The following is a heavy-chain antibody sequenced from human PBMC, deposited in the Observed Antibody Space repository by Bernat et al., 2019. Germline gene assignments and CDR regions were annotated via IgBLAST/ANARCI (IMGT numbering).Heavy chain of an antibody. V-gene: IGHV1-69*08. J-gene: IGHJ6*02. CDR1: GGTFSSYT. D-gene: IGHD3-22*01. CDR2: IIPILGIA. CDR3: ARDFRGYYESSARGEGMDV. Sequence: QVQLVQSGAEVKKPGSSVKVSCKASGGTFSSYTISWVRQASGQGVEWMGRIIPILGIANYAQKFQGRVTITADKSTSTAYMELSSLRSEDTAVYYYARDFRGYYESSARGEGMDVWGQGTTVTVSS.